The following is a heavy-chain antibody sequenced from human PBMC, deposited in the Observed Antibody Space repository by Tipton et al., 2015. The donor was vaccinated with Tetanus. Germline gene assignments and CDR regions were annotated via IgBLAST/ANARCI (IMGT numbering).Heavy chain of an antibody. CDR3: ARETPTAYCDSSGFGLGRYDAFDI. Sequence: SLRLSCAASGFTFTNFAMNWVRQAPGKGLEWVSTINALGLDTYYADSVKGRFTISRDNSKNTLYLQMNSLRAEDTAVYYCARETPTAYCDSSGFGLGRYDAFDIWGQGTMVTVSS. D-gene: IGHD3-22*01. CDR1: GFTFTNFA. V-gene: IGHV3-23*01. J-gene: IGHJ3*02. CDR2: INALGLDT.